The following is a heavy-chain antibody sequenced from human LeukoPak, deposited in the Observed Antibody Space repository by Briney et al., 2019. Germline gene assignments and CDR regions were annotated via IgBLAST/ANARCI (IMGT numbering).Heavy chain of an antibody. D-gene: IGHD6-13*01. CDR3: AKAQGAAGSNWFDP. J-gene: IGHJ5*02. CDR2: ISGSGGST. CDR1: GFTVSNCT. V-gene: IGHV3-23*01. Sequence: GGSLRLSCAASGFTVSNCTINWVRQPPGKGLEWVSGISGSGGSTYYADSVKGRFTISRDNSKNTLYLQMNSLRAEDTAVYYCAKAQGAAGSNWFDPWGQGTLVTVSS.